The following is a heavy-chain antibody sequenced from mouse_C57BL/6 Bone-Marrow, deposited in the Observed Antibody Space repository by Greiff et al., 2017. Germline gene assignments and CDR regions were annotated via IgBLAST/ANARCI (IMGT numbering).Heavy chain of an antibody. CDR1: GYTFTSYW. J-gene: IGHJ2*01. CDR3: ARPLSYGSSFDY. D-gene: IGHD1-1*01. Sequence: QVQLQQPGAELVKPGASVKLSCKASGYTFTSYWMHWVKQRPGQGLEWMGMIHPNSGSTNYNEKFKSKATLTVDKSSSTAYMQLSSLTSEDSAVYYCARPLSYGSSFDYWGQGTTLTVSS. CDR2: IHPNSGST. V-gene: IGHV1-64*01.